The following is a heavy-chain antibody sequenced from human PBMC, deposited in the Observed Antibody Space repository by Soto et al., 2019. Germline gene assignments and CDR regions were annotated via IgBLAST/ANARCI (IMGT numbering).Heavy chain of an antibody. D-gene: IGHD3-3*01. J-gene: IGHJ6*02. CDR3: ARLYYDYV. Sequence: GGSLRLSCACSGFTFVTYSMNWVRQAAGKGLEWIAYISYDSDTIQYADSVKGRFTISRDNAKNSLYLQMNSLRDEDTAVYYCARLYYDYVWGQGTTVTVSS. CDR2: ISYDSDTI. CDR1: GFTFVTYS. V-gene: IGHV3-48*02.